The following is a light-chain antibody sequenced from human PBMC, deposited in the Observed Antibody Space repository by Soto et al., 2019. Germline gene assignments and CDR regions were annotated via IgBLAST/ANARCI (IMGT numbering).Light chain of an antibody. V-gene: IGLV1-40*01. CDR2: GNS. CDR3: QSYYSSLSGWV. Sequence: QSVLTQPPSVSGAPGQRVTISCTGSSSNIGAGYDVHWYQQLPGTAPKLLIYGNSNRPSGVPDRFSGSKSGTSASLAITGLQAEDEAEYYCQSYYSSLSGWVFGGGTKVTVL. J-gene: IGLJ3*02. CDR1: SSNIGAGYD.